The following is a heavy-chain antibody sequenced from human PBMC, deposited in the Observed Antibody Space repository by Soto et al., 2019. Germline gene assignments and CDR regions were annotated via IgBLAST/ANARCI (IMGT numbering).Heavy chain of an antibody. D-gene: IGHD3-10*01. CDR1: VFTFDDYA. CDR2: ISWNSGSI. CDR3: AKASGSGSYSGFDY. Sequence: SLRLSCAASVFTFDDYAMHWFRQAPGKGLEWVSGISWNSGSIGYADSVKGRLTISRDNAKNSLYLQMDSLRAEDTALYYCAKASGSGSYSGFDYWGQGTLVTVSS. J-gene: IGHJ4*02. V-gene: IGHV3-9*01.